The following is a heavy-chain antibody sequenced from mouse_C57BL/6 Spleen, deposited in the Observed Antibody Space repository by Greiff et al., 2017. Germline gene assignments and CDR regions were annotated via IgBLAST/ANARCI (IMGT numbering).Heavy chain of an antibody. CDR3: ARVPYYYGSSDRYFGG. V-gene: IGHV14-3*01. D-gene: IGHD1-1*01. J-gene: IGHJ1*03. CDR2: IVPANGKT. Sequence: EVKLQESVAELVRPWASVKFSCTASGFNIKNTYMHWLKQRPEQSLQWIWRIVPANGKTKYAPKFQGTATITADTSSNTDYLQLSSLTSEDSDIYYWARVPYYYGSSDRYFGGWGTGTTVDVSS. CDR1: GFNIKNTY.